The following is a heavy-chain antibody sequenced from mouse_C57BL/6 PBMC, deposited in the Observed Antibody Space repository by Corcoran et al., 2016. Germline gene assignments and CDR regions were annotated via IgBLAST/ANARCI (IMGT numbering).Heavy chain of an antibody. CDR1: GYAFSSYW. V-gene: IGHV1-80*01. D-gene: IGHD2-4*01. CDR3: ARPYYDYDGRGWFAY. CDR2: IYPGDGDT. Sequence: QVQLQQSGAELVKPGASVKISCKASGYAFSSYWMNWVKQRPGKGLEWIGQIYPGDGDTNYNGKFKGKATLTADKSSSTAYMQLSSLTSEDSVVYFCARPYYDYDGRGWFAYWGQGTLVTVSA. J-gene: IGHJ3*01.